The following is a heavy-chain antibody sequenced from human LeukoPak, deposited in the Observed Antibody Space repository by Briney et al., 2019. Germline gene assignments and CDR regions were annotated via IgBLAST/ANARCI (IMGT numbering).Heavy chain of an antibody. Sequence: PSETLSLTCTVSGGSISSYYWSWIRQPPGKGLEWIGYIYYSGSTNYNPSLKSRVTISVDTSKNLFSLKLSSVTAADTAVYYCARDRYSSSWFDYWGQGTLVTVSS. V-gene: IGHV4-59*01. J-gene: IGHJ4*02. CDR3: ARDRYSSSWFDY. CDR1: GGSISSYY. CDR2: IYYSGST. D-gene: IGHD6-13*01.